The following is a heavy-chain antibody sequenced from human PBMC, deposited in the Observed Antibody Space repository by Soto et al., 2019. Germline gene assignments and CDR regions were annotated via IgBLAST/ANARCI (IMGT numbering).Heavy chain of an antibody. Sequence: ASVKVSCKALGGPSNNYGDSWVRQAPGQGLEWMGGIVPVFGTANYAPKFHGRLRITADDSTRTVNMELRSLTSDDTAVYYCAKLQGSGSYYDDDYWGQGTLGTVSS. CDR1: GGPSNNYG. J-gene: IGHJ4*02. CDR2: IVPVFGTA. V-gene: IGHV1-69*13. CDR3: AKLQGSGSYYDDDY. D-gene: IGHD3-10*01.